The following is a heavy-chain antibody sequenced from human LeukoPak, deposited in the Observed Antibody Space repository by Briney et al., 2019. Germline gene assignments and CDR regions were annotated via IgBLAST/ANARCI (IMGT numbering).Heavy chain of an antibody. CDR3: ARRTYYYDSSGYYVDAFDI. D-gene: IGHD3-22*01. V-gene: IGHV4-4*07. J-gene: IGHJ3*02. CDR1: GGSISSYY. Sequence: SETLSLTCTVSGGSISSYYWSWIRQPAGKGLEWIGRIYTSGSTNYNPSLKSRVTMSVDTSKNQFSLKLSSVTAADTAVYYCARRTYYYDSSGYYVDAFDIWGQGTWSPSLQ. CDR2: IYTSGST.